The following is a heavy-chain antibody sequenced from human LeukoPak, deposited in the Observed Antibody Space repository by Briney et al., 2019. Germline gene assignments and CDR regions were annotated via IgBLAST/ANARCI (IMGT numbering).Heavy chain of an antibody. CDR1: GFTFSTYW. J-gene: IGHJ4*02. CDR3: ARVRSSGWYVY. CDR2: INSDGSST. D-gene: IGHD6-19*01. V-gene: IGHV3-74*01. Sequence: GGSLRLSCAGSGFTFSTYWMHWVRQAPGKGLVWVSRINSDGSSTTYADSVKGRFTISRDNAKNTLYLQMNSLRAEDTAVYYCARVRSSGWYVYWGQGTLVTVSS.